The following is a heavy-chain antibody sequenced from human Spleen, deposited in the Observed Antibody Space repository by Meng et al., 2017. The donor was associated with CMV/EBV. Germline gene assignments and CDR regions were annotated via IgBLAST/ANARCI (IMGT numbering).Heavy chain of an antibody. CDR3: ARVLRHSTSLGWPTDY. CDR2: MNPTSGNT. CDR1: GYTFTSYD. D-gene: IGHD3-3*01. V-gene: IGHV1-8*01. Sequence: ASVKVSCKASGYTFTSYDINWVRQATGQGLEWMGWMNPTSGNTGYAQNFQGRVTMTRDTSISTAYMELSSLRSEDTAAYYCARVLRHSTSLGWPTDYWGQGTLVTVSS. J-gene: IGHJ4*02.